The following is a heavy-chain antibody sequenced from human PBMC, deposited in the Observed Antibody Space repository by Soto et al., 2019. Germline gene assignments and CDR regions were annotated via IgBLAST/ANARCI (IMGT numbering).Heavy chain of an antibody. CDR2: INPNSGGT. CDR1: GYTFTGYY. CDR3: ARGDRNRGILYSSDFDY. D-gene: IGHD2-8*01. V-gene: IGHV1-2*04. Sequence: VASVKVSCKASGYTFTGYYMHWVRQAPGQGLEWMGWINPNSGGTNYAQKFQGWVTMTRDTSTSTAYMELRRLRPDDTAVYYCARGDRNRGILYSSDFDYWGQGTLVTVSS. J-gene: IGHJ4*02.